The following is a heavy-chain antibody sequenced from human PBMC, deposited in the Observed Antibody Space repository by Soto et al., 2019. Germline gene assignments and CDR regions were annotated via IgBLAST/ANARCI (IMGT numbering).Heavy chain of an antibody. D-gene: IGHD2-21*02. CDR1: GFTFSDYY. CDR2: ISSSSSYT. Sequence: AGGSLRLSCAASGFTFSDYYMSWIRQAPGKGLEWVSYISSSSSYTNYADSVKGRFTISRDNAKNSLYLQMNSLRAEDTAVYYCASGCGGDCYSLGWYYYGMDVWGQGTTVTVSS. V-gene: IGHV3-11*06. J-gene: IGHJ6*02. CDR3: ASGCGGDCYSLGWYYYGMDV.